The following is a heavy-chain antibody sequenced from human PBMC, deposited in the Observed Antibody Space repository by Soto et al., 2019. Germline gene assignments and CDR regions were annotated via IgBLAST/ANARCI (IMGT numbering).Heavy chain of an antibody. CDR1: GGSISSGDYY. Sequence: PSETLSLTCTVSGGSISSGDYYWSWIRQPPGKGLEWIGYIYYSGSTYYNPSLKSRVTISVDPSKNQFSLKLSSVTAADTAVDYCARGDYGQGFDYWGQGTLGTVSS. CDR2: IYYSGST. J-gene: IGHJ4*02. CDR3: ARGDYGQGFDY. V-gene: IGHV4-30-4*01. D-gene: IGHD3-10*02.